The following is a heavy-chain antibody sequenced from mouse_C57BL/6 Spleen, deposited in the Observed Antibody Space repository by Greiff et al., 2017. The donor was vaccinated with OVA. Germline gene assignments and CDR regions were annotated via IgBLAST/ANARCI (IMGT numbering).Heavy chain of an antibody. Sequence: EVMLVESGGGLVQPGGSLKLSCAASGFTFSDYGMAWVRQAPRKGPEWVAFISNLAYSIYYAATVTGRFTISRENAKNTLYLEMSSLRSEDTAMYYCARRANWYAMDYWGQGTSVTVSS. CDR2: ISNLAYSI. J-gene: IGHJ4*01. CDR3: ARRANWYAMDY. D-gene: IGHD4-1*01. V-gene: IGHV5-15*04. CDR1: GFTFSDYG.